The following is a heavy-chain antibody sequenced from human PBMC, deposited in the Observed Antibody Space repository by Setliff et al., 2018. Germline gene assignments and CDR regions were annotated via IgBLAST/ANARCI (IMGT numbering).Heavy chain of an antibody. V-gene: IGHV1-69*13. CDR1: GGTFSTYA. CDR3: ARVRDCSGGICHRGFHHYMDV. Sequence: SVKVSCKASGGTFSTYAIDWVRQAPGQGLEWMGGIIPMFGTTNYARKFQGRVTITADESTITAYMELSSLRSEDAAVYYCARVRDCSGGICHRGFHHYMDVWGKGTTVTVS. D-gene: IGHD2-15*01. J-gene: IGHJ6*03. CDR2: IIPMFGTT.